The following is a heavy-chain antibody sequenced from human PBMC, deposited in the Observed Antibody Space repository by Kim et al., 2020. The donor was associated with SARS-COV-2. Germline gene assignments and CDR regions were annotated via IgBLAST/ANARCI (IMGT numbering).Heavy chain of an antibody. D-gene: IGHD3-22*01. J-gene: IGHJ4*02. Sequence: DSVKGRFTSSRDHAKNTLYLQMNSRRAEDTALYYCARVRGYSDSSACSDYWGQGTLVTVSS. CDR3: ARVRGYSDSSACSDY. V-gene: IGHV3-48*03.